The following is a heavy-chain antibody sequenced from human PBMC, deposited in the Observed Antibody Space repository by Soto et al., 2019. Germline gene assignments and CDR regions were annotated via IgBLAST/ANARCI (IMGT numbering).Heavy chain of an antibody. D-gene: IGHD3-10*01. CDR1: GCTFSSYA. V-gene: IGHV1-69*01. CDR2: IIPFFGTA. Sequence: QVQLVQSGAEVKKPGSSVKVSCKASGCTFSSYAISWVRQAPGQGLEWMGGIIPFFGTANYAQKFQGRVTITADESTSPGDMELSSRRPDGIAVYDCALGVGSASWNRFGPWGPGTLVTVSS. CDR3: ALGVGSASWNRFGP. J-gene: IGHJ5*02.